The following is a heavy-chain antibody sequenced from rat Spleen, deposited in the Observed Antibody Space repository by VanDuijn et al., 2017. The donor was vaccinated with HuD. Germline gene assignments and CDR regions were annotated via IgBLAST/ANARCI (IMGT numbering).Heavy chain of an antibody. J-gene: IGHJ3*01. CDR3: ARSAYGYNLNWFAY. CDR1: GFSLTSHH. D-gene: IGHD1-9*01. CDR2: IWTGGGT. V-gene: IGHV2-16*01. Sequence: QVQLKESGPGLVQPSQTLSLTCTVSGFSLTSHHVSWVRQSPGKGLAWMGVIWTGGGTAYNSLLKSRLTITRDTSKSQVLLKMNSLQTEDTAMYFCARSAYGYNLNWFAYWGQGTLVTVSS.